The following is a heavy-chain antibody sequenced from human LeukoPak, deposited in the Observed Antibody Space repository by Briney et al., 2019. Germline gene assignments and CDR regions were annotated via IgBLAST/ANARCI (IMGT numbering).Heavy chain of an antibody. CDR1: GFTFSSYG. Sequence: GGSLRLSCAASGFTFSSYGMHWVRQAPGKGLEWVAVISNDGYKEYYADSVKGRFTISRDNAKNSLYLQMNSLRAEDTALYYCAKDKSAMVRGVGDAFDIWGQGTMVTVSS. D-gene: IGHD3-10*01. CDR3: AKDKSAMVRGVGDAFDI. CDR2: ISNDGYKE. J-gene: IGHJ3*02. V-gene: IGHV3-30*18.